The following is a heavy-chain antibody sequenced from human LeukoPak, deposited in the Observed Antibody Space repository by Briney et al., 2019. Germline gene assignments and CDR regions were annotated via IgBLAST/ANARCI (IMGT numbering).Heavy chain of an antibody. CDR1: GFIFSSYG. CDR3: VRDPDALDF. V-gene: IGHV3-48*02. Sequence: GGSLRLSCAASGFIFSSYGMHWVRQAPGKGLEWVSYIRSSGSPIYYADSVRGRFTISRDNAKNSLYLQMSSLRDEDTAVYYCVRDPDALDFWGQGTPVTVSS. J-gene: IGHJ4*02. CDR2: IRSSGSPI.